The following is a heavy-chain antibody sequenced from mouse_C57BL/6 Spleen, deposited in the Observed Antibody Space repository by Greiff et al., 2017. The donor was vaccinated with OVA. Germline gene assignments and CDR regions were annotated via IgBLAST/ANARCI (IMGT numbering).Heavy chain of an antibody. J-gene: IGHJ2*01. CDR2: INPNNGGT. D-gene: IGHD1-1*01. CDR1: GYTFTDYY. Sequence: EVQLQQSGPELVKPGASVKISCKASGYTFTDYYMNWVKQSHGKSLEWIGDINPNNGGTSYNQKFKGTATVTVDKSSSTAYMGLRSLTSEFSAVYYCAPYYGSSDGDYWGQGTTLTVSS. V-gene: IGHV1-26*01. CDR3: APYYGSSDGDY.